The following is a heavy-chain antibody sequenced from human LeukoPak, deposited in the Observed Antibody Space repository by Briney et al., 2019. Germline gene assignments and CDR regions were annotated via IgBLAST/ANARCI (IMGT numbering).Heavy chain of an antibody. CDR3: AREPKWYYDSSGYYD. Sequence: GASVKVSCKASGYTFTGYYMHWVRQAPGQGLEWMGRINPNSGGTNYAQKFQGRVTMTRDTSISTAYMELSRLRSDDTAVYYCAREPKWYYDSSGYYDWGQGTLVTVSS. CDR2: INPNSGGT. D-gene: IGHD3-22*01. J-gene: IGHJ4*02. CDR1: GYTFTGYY. V-gene: IGHV1-2*06.